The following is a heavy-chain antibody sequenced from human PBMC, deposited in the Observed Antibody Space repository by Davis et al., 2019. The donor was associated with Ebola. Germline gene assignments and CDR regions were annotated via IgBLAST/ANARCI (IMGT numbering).Heavy chain of an antibody. CDR3: ARTAFWSGYYNNWFDP. Sequence: GSLRLSCTVSSGSISNYYWSWVRQPPGERLQWIGYIYYLGSTNYNPSLKSRVTISVDTSKNQFSLKLSSVTAADTAVYYCARTAFWSGYYNNWFDPWGQGTLVTVSS. CDR2: IYYLGST. V-gene: IGHV4-59*08. CDR1: SGSISNYY. J-gene: IGHJ5*02. D-gene: IGHD3-3*01.